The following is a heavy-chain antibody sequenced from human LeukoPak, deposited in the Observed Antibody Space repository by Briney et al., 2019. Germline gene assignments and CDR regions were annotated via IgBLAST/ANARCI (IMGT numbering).Heavy chain of an antibody. CDR2: ISWNSGSI. V-gene: IGHV3-9*01. CDR1: GFTFDDYA. Sequence: GGSLRLSCAASGFTFDDYAMHWVRQAPGKGLEWVSGISWNSGSIGYADSVKGRFTISRDNAKNSLYLQMNSLRAEDTALYYCAKDSNVEMPGYFDYWGQGTLVTVSS. CDR3: AKDSNVEMPGYFDY. J-gene: IGHJ4*02. D-gene: IGHD1-1*01.